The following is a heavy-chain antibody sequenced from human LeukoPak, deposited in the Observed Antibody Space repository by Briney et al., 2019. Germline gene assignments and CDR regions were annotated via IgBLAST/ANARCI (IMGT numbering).Heavy chain of an antibody. V-gene: IGHV4-59*01. CDR1: GGSISSYY. CDR3: ARALGATDAFDI. D-gene: IGHD1-26*01. Sequence: SETLSLTCTVSGGSISSYYWSWIRQPPGKGLEWIGYIYYSGSTNYNPSLKSRVTISVDTSKNQFSLKLSSVTAADTAVYYCARALGATDAFDIWGQGAMVTVSS. CDR2: IYYSGST. J-gene: IGHJ3*02.